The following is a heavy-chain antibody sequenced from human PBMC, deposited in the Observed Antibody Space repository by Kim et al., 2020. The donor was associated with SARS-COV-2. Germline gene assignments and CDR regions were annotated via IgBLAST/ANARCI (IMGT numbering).Heavy chain of an antibody. D-gene: IGHD3-22*01. V-gene: IGHV3-73*01. CDR3: AYYDSSGYYYRFDY. Sequence: AASVKGRFTISRDDSKNTAYLQMNSLKTEDTAVYYCAYYDSSGYYYRFDYWGQGTLVTVSS. J-gene: IGHJ4*02.